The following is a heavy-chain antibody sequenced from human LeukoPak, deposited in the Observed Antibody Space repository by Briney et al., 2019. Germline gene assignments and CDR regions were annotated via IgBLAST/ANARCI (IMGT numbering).Heavy chain of an antibody. V-gene: IGHV1-18*01. CDR1: DYTFSTYG. CDR3: ARRGLGNWMSYYHGMDV. Sequence: ASVKVSCKASDYTFSTYGISWVRQAPGQGLEWMGWISAYNGNTNYAQILQGRVTMTTDTSTSTAYLELRSLRSDDTAVYYCARRGLGNWMSYYHGMDVWGQGTTVTVSS. CDR2: ISAYNGNT. J-gene: IGHJ6*02. D-gene: IGHD1-1*01.